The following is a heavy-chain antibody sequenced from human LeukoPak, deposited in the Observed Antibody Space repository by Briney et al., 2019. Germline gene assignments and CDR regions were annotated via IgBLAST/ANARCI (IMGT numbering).Heavy chain of an antibody. J-gene: IGHJ4*02. CDR1: GGSISSSSYY. D-gene: IGHD3-22*01. CDR2: IYYSGST. V-gene: IGHV4-39*01. Sequence: SETLSLTCTVSGGSISSSSYYWGWIRQPPGKGLEWIGSIYYSGSTYYNPSLKSRVTISVDTSKNQFSLKLSSVTAADTAVYYCARQLDRGYDSSGYYFDYWGQGTLVTVSS. CDR3: ARQLDRGYDSSGYYFDY.